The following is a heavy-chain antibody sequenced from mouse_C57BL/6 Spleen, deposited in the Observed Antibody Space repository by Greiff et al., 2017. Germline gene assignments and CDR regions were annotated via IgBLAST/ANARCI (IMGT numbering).Heavy chain of an antibody. CDR3: ARRDYYYGSSHDY. J-gene: IGHJ2*01. V-gene: IGHV5-6*01. D-gene: IGHD1-1*01. CDR2: ISSGGSYT. CDR1: GFTFSSYG. Sequence: EVQRVESGGDLVKPGGSLKLSCAASGFTFSSYGMSWVRQTPDKRLEWVATISSGGSYTYYPDSVKGRFTISRDNAKNTLYLQMSSLKSEDTAMYYCARRDYYYGSSHDYWGQGTTLTVSS.